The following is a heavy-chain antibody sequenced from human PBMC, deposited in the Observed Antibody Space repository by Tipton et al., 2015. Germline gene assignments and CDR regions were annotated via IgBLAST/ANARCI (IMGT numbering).Heavy chain of an antibody. J-gene: IGHJ4*02. CDR1: GGSVTSGSYY. CDR3: AAYCAGGSCADH. V-gene: IGHV4-61*01. D-gene: IGHD2-15*01. CDR2: ISYTDGA. Sequence: TLSLTCTVSGGSVTSGSYYWSWIRQPPGKGLEWIGYISYTDGAHYNPALKSRVTISVDTSKNQFSLTLNSVAAADTAVYYCAAYCAGGSCADHWGQGTLVTVSS.